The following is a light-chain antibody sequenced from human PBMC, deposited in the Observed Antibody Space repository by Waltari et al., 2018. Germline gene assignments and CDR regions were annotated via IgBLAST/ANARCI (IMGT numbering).Light chain of an antibody. Sequence: EIVLTQSPGTLSLSPGERATLSRTASPSVSSSYLALYQQKPGQAPRLLIYGASSRATGIPDRFSGSGSGTDFTLTISRLEPEDFAVYYCQQYGSSPPITFGGGTK. CDR2: GAS. J-gene: IGKJ4*01. V-gene: IGKV3-20*01. CDR3: QQYGSSPPIT. CDR1: PSVSSSY.